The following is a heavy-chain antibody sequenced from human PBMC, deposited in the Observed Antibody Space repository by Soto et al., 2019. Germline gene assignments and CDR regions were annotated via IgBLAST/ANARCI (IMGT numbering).Heavy chain of an antibody. CDR2: ISSGVITI. Sequence: PGGSLRLSCAASGFTFSDYYMTWIRQAPGKGLEWLSYISSGVITIYYADSVKGRFTASRDNAKNSMYLQMNNLRVEDTAVYYCARDTGIYYALYVWGHGTKVTVSS. J-gene: IGHJ6*02. D-gene: IGHD3-10*01. V-gene: IGHV3-11*01. CDR3: ARDTGIYYALYV. CDR1: GFTFSDYY.